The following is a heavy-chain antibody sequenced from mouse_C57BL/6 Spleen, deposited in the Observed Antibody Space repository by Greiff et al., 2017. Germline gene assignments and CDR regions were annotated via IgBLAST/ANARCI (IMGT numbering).Heavy chain of an antibody. CDR3: AKADDYDPAWFAY. V-gene: IGHV1-42*01. J-gene: IGHJ3*01. CDR2: INPSTGGT. CDR1: GYSFTGYY. Sequence: EVQLQESGPELVKPGASVKISCKASGYSFTGYYMNWVKQSPEKSLEWIGEINPSTGGTTYNQKFKAKATLTVDKSSSTAYMQLKSLTSEDSAVYYCAKADDYDPAWFAYWGQVTLVTVSA. D-gene: IGHD2-4*01.